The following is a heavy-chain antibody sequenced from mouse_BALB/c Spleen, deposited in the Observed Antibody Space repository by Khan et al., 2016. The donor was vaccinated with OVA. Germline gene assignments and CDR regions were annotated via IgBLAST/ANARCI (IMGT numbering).Heavy chain of an antibody. J-gene: IGHJ4*01. V-gene: IGHV9-3-1*01. D-gene: IGHD1-1*01. CDR3: ARTLYGIGYDYAMDY. Sequence: QIQLVQSGPELKQPGETVKISCKASGYIFTNYGMTWVKQAPGKGLKWMGWINTYTGEPTYADDFKGRFAFSLETSANPAYLQINNLKNEDTATYFCARTLYGIGYDYAMDYWGQGTSVTVSS. CDR2: INTYTGEP. CDR1: GYIFTNYG.